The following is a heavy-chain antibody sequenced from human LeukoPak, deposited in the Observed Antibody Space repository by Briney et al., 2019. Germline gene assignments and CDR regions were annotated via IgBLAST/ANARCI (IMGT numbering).Heavy chain of an antibody. D-gene: IGHD5-12*01. CDR3: ARGPDGYNSV. Sequence: PGGSLRLSCAASGFTFSSYSMNWVRHAPGKGLEWVSSISSSSSYIYYADSVKGRFTISRDNAKNSLYLQMNSLRAEDTAVYYCARGPDGYNSVWGQGTLVTVSS. J-gene: IGHJ4*02. CDR2: ISSSSSYI. CDR1: GFTFSSYS. V-gene: IGHV3-21*01.